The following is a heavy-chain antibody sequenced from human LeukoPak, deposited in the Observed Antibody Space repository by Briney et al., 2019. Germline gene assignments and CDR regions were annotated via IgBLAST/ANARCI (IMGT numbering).Heavy chain of an antibody. J-gene: IGHJ6*02. Sequence: PGGSLRLSCAASGFTVSSNYMSWVRQAPGKGLEWVSVIYSGGSTYYADSVKGRFTISRDNSKNTLYLQMNSLRAEDTAVYYCANLPEPFDWLSPHYYYYGMDVWGQGTTVTVSS. D-gene: IGHD3-9*01. CDR2: IYSGGST. CDR3: ANLPEPFDWLSPHYYYYGMDV. V-gene: IGHV3-53*01. CDR1: GFTVSSNY.